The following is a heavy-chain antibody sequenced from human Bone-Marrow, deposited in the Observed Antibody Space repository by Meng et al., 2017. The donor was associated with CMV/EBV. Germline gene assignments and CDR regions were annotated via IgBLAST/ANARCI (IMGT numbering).Heavy chain of an antibody. Sequence: SVKVSCKASGGTFSSYTISWVRQAPGQGLEWMGRIIPILGIANYAQKFQGRVTMTRDTSTSTVYMELSSLRSEDTAVYYCARACSSTSCHTERDAFDIWGQGTMVTVSS. CDR2: IIPILGIA. V-gene: IGHV1-69*02. CDR3: ARACSSTSCHTERDAFDI. CDR1: GGTFSSYT. D-gene: IGHD2-2*02. J-gene: IGHJ3*02.